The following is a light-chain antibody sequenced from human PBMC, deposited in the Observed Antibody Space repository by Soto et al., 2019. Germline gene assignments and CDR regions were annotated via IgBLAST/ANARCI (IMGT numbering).Light chain of an antibody. V-gene: IGKV3-15*01. CDR2: GAS. Sequence: EIVMTQSPATLSVSPGERATLSSRASQSVSSNLAWYQQNPGQAPRLPIYGASTRATGIPARFSGSGSGTEFTLTISSLQSEDFAVYYCQQYNNWPPLTFGGGTKVEIK. J-gene: IGKJ4*01. CDR3: QQYNNWPPLT. CDR1: QSVSSN.